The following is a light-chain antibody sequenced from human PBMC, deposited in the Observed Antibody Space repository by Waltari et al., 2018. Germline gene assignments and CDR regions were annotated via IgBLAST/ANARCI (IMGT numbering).Light chain of an antibody. CDR3: HSRDTTSTRV. CDR1: SLRSFF. CDR2: GDS. V-gene: IGLV3-19*01. J-gene: IGLJ2*01. Sequence: SSELTQDPAMSVAPGQTVTITCHGDSLRSFFASWYQQRPGQAPFLVVYGDSNRPSGIPDRFSGSTSGGTAFLTITGAQADDEAVYFCHSRDTTSTRVFGGGTRLTV.